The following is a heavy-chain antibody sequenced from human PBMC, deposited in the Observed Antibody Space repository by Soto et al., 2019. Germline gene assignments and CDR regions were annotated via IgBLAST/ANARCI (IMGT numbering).Heavy chain of an antibody. CDR3: ARRPHNDYSNYYFDY. CDR1: GYSFTSYW. Sequence: GESLKISCKGSGYSFTSYWIGWVRQMPGKGLEWMGIIYPGDSDTRYSPSFQGQVTISAAKSISTAYLQWSSLKASDTAMYYCARRPHNDYSNYYFDYWGQGTLVTVSS. J-gene: IGHJ4*02. V-gene: IGHV5-51*01. CDR2: IYPGDSDT. D-gene: IGHD4-4*01.